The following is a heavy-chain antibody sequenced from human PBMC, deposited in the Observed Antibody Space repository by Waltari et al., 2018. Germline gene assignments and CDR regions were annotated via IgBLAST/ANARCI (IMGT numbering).Heavy chain of an antibody. V-gene: IGHV3-30*18. J-gene: IGHJ4*02. D-gene: IGHD4-17*01. CDR2: ISFDGSDK. CDR3: AKGHDDFGDYFDN. Sequence: QVHLVESGGGVVQPERSLKLYCAASGFTVSHSGIPWARQAPGKGLDWVAVISFDGSDKYYADSVKGRFTISKDNFKNTLYLQMHSLRPEDTAMYYCAKGHDDFGDYFDNLGQGTLVTVSS. CDR1: GFTVSHSG.